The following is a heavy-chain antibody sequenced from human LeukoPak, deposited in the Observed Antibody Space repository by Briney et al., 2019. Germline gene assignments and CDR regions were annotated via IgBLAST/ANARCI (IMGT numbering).Heavy chain of an antibody. V-gene: IGHV6-1*01. D-gene: IGHD6-13*01. CDR2: TYYRSKWYN. CDR1: GDSVSSNSSA. Sequence: SRTLSLTCAISGDSVSSNSSAWNWIRQSPSRGLEWLGRTYYRSKWYNDYAVSVKSRITINPDTSKNQFSLQLNSVTPEDTAVYYCARDDRSSWYGDWFDPWGQGTLVSVSS. CDR3: ARDDRSSWYGDWFDP. J-gene: IGHJ5*02.